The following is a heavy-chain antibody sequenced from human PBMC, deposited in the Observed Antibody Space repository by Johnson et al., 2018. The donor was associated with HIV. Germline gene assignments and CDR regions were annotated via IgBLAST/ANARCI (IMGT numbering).Heavy chain of an antibody. CDR3: ARDGAIAGAATEALDL. V-gene: IGHV3-30*02. Sequence: QVQLVESGGGVVQPGGSLRLSCAASGFTFSSYGMHWVRQAPGKGLEWVAFIRYDGSNKYYADSVKGRFTISRDNSKNTLYLQMNSLRAEDTAVYYCARDGAIAGAATEALDLWGQGTMVIVSS. CDR2: IRYDGSNK. CDR1: GFTFSSYG. J-gene: IGHJ3*01. D-gene: IGHD1-26*01.